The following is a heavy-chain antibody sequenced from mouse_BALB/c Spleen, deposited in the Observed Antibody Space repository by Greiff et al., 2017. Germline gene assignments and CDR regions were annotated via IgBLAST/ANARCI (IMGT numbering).Heavy chain of an antibody. CDR2: ISSGGSYT. CDR1: GFTFSSYG. CDR3: ARQGGSSHLAWFAY. V-gene: IGHV5-6*01. J-gene: IGHJ2*01. Sequence: EVKVVESGGDLVKPGGSLKLSCAASGFTFSSYGMSWVRQTPDKRLEWVATISSGGSYTYYPDSVKGRFTISRDNAKNTLYLQMSSLKSEDTAMYYCARQGGSSHLAWFAYWGQGTTLTVAS. D-gene: IGHD1-1*01.